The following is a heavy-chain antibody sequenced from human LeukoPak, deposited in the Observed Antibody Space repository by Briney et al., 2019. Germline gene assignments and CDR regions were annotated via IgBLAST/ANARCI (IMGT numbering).Heavy chain of an antibody. CDR2: IYHSGST. Sequence: SETLSLTCAVSGGSISSGGYSWSWIRQPPGKGLEWIGYIYHSGSTYYNPSLKSRVTISVDRSKNQFSLKLSSVTAADTAVYYCARVEAGGSAANFDYWGQGTLVTVSS. J-gene: IGHJ4*02. CDR3: ARVEAGGSAANFDY. V-gene: IGHV4-30-2*01. CDR1: GGSISSGGYS. D-gene: IGHD3-10*01.